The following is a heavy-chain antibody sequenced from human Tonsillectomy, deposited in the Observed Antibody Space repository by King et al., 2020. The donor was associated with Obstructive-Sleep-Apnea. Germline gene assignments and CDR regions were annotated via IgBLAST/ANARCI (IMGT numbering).Heavy chain of an antibody. CDR2: IDSGGGTT. D-gene: IGHD4-23*01. J-gene: IGHJ4*02. V-gene: IGHV3-23*04. CDR3: AKDYRGPETIDY. CDR1: GFSFSSYA. Sequence: VQLVESGGGLVQPGGSLRLSCDASGFSFSSYAMSWLRQAPGKVLEWVSAIDSGGGTTWYADSVKGRFTISRDNPEYTLYLQMHSLRAEDTAVYYCAKDYRGPETIDYWGQGTLVTVSS.